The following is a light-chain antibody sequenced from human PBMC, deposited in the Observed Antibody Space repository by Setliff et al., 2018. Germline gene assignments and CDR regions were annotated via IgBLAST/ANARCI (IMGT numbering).Light chain of an antibody. CDR2: DVS. CDR1: SSDVGGYNY. J-gene: IGLJ2*01. Sequence: QSVLTQPASVSGSPGQSITISCTGTSSDVGGYNYVSWYQRHPGEAPKLLLYDVSNRPSGISHRFSGSKSGSTASLTISGLQAEDEADYFCSSYTNSRTVIFGGGTKVTVL. CDR3: SSYTNSRTVI. V-gene: IGLV2-14*03.